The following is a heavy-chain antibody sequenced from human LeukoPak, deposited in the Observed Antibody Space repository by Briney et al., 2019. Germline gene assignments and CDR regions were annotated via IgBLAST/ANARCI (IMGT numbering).Heavy chain of an antibody. J-gene: IGHJ6*02. Sequence: SQTPSLTCAISGDSVSSNSAAWNWIRQSPSRGLEWLGRTYYRSKWYNDYAVSVKSRITINPDTSKNQFSLQLNSVTPEDTAVYYCARGNDNCIGGSCPYLSYGMDVWGQGTTVTVSS. CDR1: GDSVSSNSAA. D-gene: IGHD2-15*01. V-gene: IGHV6-1*01. CDR2: TYYRSKWYN. CDR3: ARGNDNCIGGSCPYLSYGMDV.